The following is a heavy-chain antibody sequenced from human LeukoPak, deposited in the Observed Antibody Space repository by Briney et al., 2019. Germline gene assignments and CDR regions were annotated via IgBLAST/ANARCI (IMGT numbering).Heavy chain of an antibody. CDR1: GFTFSNHA. J-gene: IGHJ4*02. Sequence: GGSLRLSCAASGFTFSNHAMIWVRQAPGKGLQWVSGISDSGGATYYGDSVKGRFTISRDNPKNTMYLQMNSLRAEDTAVYYCARDPTLGDYPPFDYWGQGTLVTVSS. V-gene: IGHV3-23*01. CDR2: ISDSGGAT. D-gene: IGHD4-17*01. CDR3: ARDPTLGDYPPFDY.